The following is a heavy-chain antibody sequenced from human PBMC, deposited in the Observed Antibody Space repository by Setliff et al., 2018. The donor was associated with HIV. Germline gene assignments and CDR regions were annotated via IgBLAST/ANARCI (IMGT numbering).Heavy chain of an antibody. CDR3: AKESSDSSGRYGRGVFLF. D-gene: IGHD3-22*01. Sequence: GSLRLSCEASGFTFSSSAMSWVRQAPGKGLEWVTTISRTGGSSSYSDSVKGRFSISRDNSRNTLHLQANNLRADDTALYFCAKESSDSSGRYGRGVFLFWGQGSQVTVSS. J-gene: IGHJ4*02. CDR2: ISRTGGSS. V-gene: IGHV3-23*01. CDR1: GFTFSSSA.